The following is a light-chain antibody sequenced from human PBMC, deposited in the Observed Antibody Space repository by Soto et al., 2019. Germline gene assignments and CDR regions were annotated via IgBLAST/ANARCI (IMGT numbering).Light chain of an antibody. CDR1: QSVSSS. V-gene: IGKV3-11*01. Sequence: VVLTQSPATLSLSPGDTATLTCRASQSVSSSLAWYQKKPGQAPRLLIYDASSRATGSPARFSGSGSGTDFTLTISSLEPEDFAVYYCHHRGNGITFGHGTRLEIK. CDR3: HHRGNGIT. J-gene: IGKJ5*01. CDR2: DAS.